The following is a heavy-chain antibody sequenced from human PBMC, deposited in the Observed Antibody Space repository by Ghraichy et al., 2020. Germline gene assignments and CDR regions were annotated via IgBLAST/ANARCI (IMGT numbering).Heavy chain of an antibody. Sequence: GESLRLSCAASGFTFSNYWMSWVRQAPGKGLEWVANMKEDGTEKDYVDSVRGRFTISRDNAKNSLYLQMNSLRAEDTAVYYCARDLCSNSCLENRNFDHSGQGSLVIVSS. V-gene: IGHV3-7*01. J-gene: IGHJ4*02. CDR1: GFTFSNYW. CDR2: MKEDGTEK. D-gene: IGHD2-2*01. CDR3: ARDLCSNSCLENRNFDH.